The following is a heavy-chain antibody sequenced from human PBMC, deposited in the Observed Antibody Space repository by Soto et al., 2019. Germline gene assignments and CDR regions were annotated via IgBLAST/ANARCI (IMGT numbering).Heavy chain of an antibody. D-gene: IGHD6-19*01. CDR1: GGSVSSGSYY. Sequence: SETLSLTCTVSGGSVSSGSYYWSWIRQPPGKGLEWIGYIYYSGSTNYNPSLKSRVTISVDTSKNQFSLKLSSVTAADTAVYYCARAYSSGWYASYYYYYGMDVWGQGTTVTVSS. J-gene: IGHJ6*02. V-gene: IGHV4-61*01. CDR2: IYYSGST. CDR3: ARAYSSGWYASYYYYYGMDV.